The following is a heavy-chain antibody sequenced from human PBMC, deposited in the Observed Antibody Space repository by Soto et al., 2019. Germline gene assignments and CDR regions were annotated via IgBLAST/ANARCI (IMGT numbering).Heavy chain of an antibody. V-gene: IGHV3-53*01. Sequence: PWGPLRLSCAASGLTVRSNCMACVRQAAGRGLEWLSVIYRGGNTYHADSVQGRVSISRDNSKNTVDLQMNSRRSKDTAVYYCASVGYCSSTSCLHSWGQGT. J-gene: IGHJ1*01. D-gene: IGHD2-2*01. CDR1: GLTVRSNC. CDR2: IYRGGNT. CDR3: ASVGYCSSTSCLHS.